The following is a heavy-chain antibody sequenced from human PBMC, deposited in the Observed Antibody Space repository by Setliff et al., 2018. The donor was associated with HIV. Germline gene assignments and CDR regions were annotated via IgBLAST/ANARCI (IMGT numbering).Heavy chain of an antibody. V-gene: IGHV4-34*01. D-gene: IGHD2-2*01. J-gene: IGHJ4*02. CDR2: TSHSGKT. CDR1: GGPLSGHY. Sequence: KASETLSLTCAVYGGPLSGHYWSWIRQPPGQGLEWIGETSHSGKTNYNPSLKSRVTISVDTSKNQFSLKLTSVTAADTAVYYCVTSSSWSSRLNFWGPGMLGTVSS. CDR3: VTSSSWSSRLNF.